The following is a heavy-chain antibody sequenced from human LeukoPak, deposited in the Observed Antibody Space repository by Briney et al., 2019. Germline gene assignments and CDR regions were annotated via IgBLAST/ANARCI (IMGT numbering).Heavy chain of an antibody. CDR1: GYTFTSYG. Sequence: ASVKVSCKASGYTFTSYGISWVRQAPGQGLEWMGWISPYNGNTNYAQKLQGRVTMTTDTSTSTAYMELRSLRSDDTAVYYCARVGDPYYSSSPDYWGQGTLVTVSS. V-gene: IGHV1-18*01. J-gene: IGHJ4*02. D-gene: IGHD6-6*01. CDR2: ISPYNGNT. CDR3: ARVGDPYYSSSPDY.